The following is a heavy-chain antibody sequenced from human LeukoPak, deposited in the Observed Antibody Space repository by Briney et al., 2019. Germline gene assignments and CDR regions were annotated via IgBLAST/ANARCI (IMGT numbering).Heavy chain of an antibody. CDR3: ARRWYGSGSYIYVLDY. V-gene: IGHV4-59*01. D-gene: IGHD3-10*01. J-gene: IGHJ4*02. CDR1: GGSISSYY. Sequence: SETLSLTCTVSGGSISSYYWSWIRQPPGKGLEWIGYIYYSGSTNYNPSLKSRVTISVDTSKNQFSLKLSSVTAADTAVYYCARRWYGSGSYIYVLDYWGQGTLVTVSS. CDR2: IYYSGST.